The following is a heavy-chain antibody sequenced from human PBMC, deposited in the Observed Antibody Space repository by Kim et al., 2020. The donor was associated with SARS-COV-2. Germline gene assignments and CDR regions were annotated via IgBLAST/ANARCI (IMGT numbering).Heavy chain of an antibody. Sequence: SETLSLTCTVSGGSISSSSYYWGWIRQPPGKGLEWIGSIYYSGSTYYKPSLKSRVTISVDTSKNQFSLKLSSVTAADTAVYYCARQEQWLVRAYYFDYWGQGTLVTVSS. CDR3: ARQEQWLVRAYYFDY. CDR1: GGSISSSSYY. CDR2: IYYSGST. J-gene: IGHJ4*02. V-gene: IGHV4-39*01. D-gene: IGHD6-19*01.